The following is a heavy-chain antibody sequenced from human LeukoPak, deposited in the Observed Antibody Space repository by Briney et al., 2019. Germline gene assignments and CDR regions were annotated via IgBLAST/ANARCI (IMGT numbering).Heavy chain of an antibody. CDR1: GYSFTSYW. J-gene: IGHJ6*03. Sequence: GGSPRLSCAASGYSFTSYWIGWVRQMPGKGLEWMGIIYPGDSDTRYSPSFQGQVTISADKSISTAYLQWSSLKASDTAMYYCARQGSGYSPTYYYYMDVWGKGTTVTISS. D-gene: IGHD5-18*01. CDR2: IYPGDSDT. CDR3: ARQGSGYSPTYYYYMDV. V-gene: IGHV5-51*01.